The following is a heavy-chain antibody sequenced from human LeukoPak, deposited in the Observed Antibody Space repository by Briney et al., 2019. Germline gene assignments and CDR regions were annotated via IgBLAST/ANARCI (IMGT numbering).Heavy chain of an antibody. CDR3: AKGLRTGVGPYMGYHYYMDV. D-gene: IGHD3-16*01. V-gene: IGHV3-23*01. CDR2: INDNGAGT. Sequence: GGSLRLSCGASGFTFSNYAMSWVRQAPGKGLKWVSTINDNGAGTYYADSVKGRFTISRDNSYNTVSLQMNSLRDEDTGVYFCAKGLRTGVGPYMGYHYYMDVWGKGATVTVSS. J-gene: IGHJ6*03. CDR1: GFTFSNYA.